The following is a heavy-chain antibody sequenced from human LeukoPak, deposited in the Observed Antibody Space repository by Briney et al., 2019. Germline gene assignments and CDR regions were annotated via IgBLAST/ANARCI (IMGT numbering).Heavy chain of an antibody. Sequence: GGSLRLSCAASRFTFSDYYMSWIRQAPGKGLEWVSYISNSGNTIYYADSVKGRFTISRDNAKNSLYLQMNSLRAEDTALYYCARVWARSTQADYWGQGTLVTVSS. CDR2: ISNSGNTI. V-gene: IGHV3-11*01. CDR1: RFTFSDYY. CDR3: ARVWARSTQADY. J-gene: IGHJ4*02. D-gene: IGHD2-2*01.